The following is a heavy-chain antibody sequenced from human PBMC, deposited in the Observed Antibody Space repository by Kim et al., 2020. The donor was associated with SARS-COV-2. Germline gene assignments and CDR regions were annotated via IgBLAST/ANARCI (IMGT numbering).Heavy chain of an antibody. D-gene: IGHD3-10*01. CDR1: GFTFSSYG. J-gene: IGHJ4*01. V-gene: IGHV3-30*18. CDR2: ISYDGSNK. CDR3: AKGHYGSGSYYRNFDY. Sequence: GGSLRLSCAASGFTFSSYGMHWVRQAPGKGLEWVAVISYDGSNKYYADSVKGRFTISRDNSKNTLYLQMNSLRAEDTAVYYCAKGHYGSGSYYRNFDYWG.